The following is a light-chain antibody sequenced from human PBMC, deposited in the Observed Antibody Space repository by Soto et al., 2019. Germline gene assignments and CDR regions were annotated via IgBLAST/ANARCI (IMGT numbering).Light chain of an antibody. CDR1: SPKFGNNY. CDR3: GTWDSSLSVLYV. CDR2: ENN. J-gene: IGLJ1*01. Sequence: VLTQPPPVSAAPGRKGTLSCSGSSPKFGNNYVSWYQQLPGTAPKLLIYENNKRPSGIPDRFSGSKSGTSATLGITGLQTGDEADYYCGTWDSSLSVLYVFGTGTKVTV. V-gene: IGLV1-51*02.